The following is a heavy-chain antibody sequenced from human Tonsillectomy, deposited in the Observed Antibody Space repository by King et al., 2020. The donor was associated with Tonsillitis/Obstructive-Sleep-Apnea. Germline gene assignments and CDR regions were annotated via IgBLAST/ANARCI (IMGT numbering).Heavy chain of an antibody. CDR1: GGSFSGYY. CDR3: ARSGESGSIFGGYYYYGMDV. V-gene: IGHV4-34*01. D-gene: IGHD3-3*01. Sequence: VQLQQWGAGLLKPSETLSLTCAVYGGSFSGYYWSWLRQPPGKGLEWIGEINHSGSTNYNPSLKSRVTISVDTSKNQFSLKLSSVTAADTAVYYCARSGESGSIFGGYYYYGMDVWGQGTTVTVSS. J-gene: IGHJ6*02. CDR2: INHSGST.